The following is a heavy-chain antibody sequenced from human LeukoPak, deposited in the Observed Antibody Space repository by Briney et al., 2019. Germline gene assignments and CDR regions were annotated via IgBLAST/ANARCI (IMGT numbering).Heavy chain of an antibody. J-gene: IGHJ4*02. V-gene: IGHV3-30*01. CDR2: ISYDGSNK. CDR3: ARDLLVYAIGYYFDY. Sequence: PGRSLRLSCAASGFTFSSYAMHWVRQAPGKGLEWVAVISYDGSNKYYADSVKGRFTISRDNSKNTLYLQVNSLRAEDTAVYYCARDLLVYAIGYYFDYWGQGTLVTVSS. CDR1: GFTFSSYA. D-gene: IGHD2-8*02.